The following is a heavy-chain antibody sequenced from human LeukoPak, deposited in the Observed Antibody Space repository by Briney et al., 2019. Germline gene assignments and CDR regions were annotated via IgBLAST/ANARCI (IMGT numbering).Heavy chain of an antibody. CDR3: AKVFRGSYYLGAFDI. V-gene: IGHV3-23*01. D-gene: IGHD1-26*01. CDR2: ISGSGGST. J-gene: IGHJ3*02. CDR1: GFTFSSYG. Sequence: GGTLRLSCAASGFTFSSYGMSWVRQAPGKGLEWVSAISGSGGSTYYADSVKGRFTISRDHSKNTLYLQMNSLRAEDTAVYYCAKVFRGSYYLGAFDIWGQGTMVTVSS.